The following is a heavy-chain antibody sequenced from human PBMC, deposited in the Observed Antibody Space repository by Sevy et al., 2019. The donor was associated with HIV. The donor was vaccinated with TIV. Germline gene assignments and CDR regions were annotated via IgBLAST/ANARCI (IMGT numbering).Heavy chain of an antibody. CDR2: LSFVCGEI. CDR3: AREGCTKPHDY. J-gene: IGHJ4*02. Sequence: EGSLRLSCAASGFTFSKYSMSWVRQPPGKGLEWVSTLSFVCGEINYADSVKGRFTISRDNSKSSVYLQMNNLRPEDTAVYYCAREGCTKPHDYWGQGTLVTVSS. D-gene: IGHD2-8*01. V-gene: IGHV3-23*01. CDR1: GFTFSKYS.